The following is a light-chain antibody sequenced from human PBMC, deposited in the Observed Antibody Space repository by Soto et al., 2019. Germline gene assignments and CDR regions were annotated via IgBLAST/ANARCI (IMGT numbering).Light chain of an antibody. J-gene: IGLJ1*01. CDR1: SSDVGAYIF. CDR2: DVN. Sequence: QSVLTQPPSASGSPGQSVTISCTGTSSDVGAYIFVSWYQQHPGKAPKLMVYDVNRRPPGVPDRFFGSKSGNTASLTVSGLQAYDEADYDCVSFAGGTYVFGTGTKVTVL. CDR3: VSFAGGTYV. V-gene: IGLV2-8*01.